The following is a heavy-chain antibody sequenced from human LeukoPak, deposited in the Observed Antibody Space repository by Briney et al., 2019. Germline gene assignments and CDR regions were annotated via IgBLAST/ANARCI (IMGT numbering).Heavy chain of an antibody. CDR3: ARDRGGYNRFDS. D-gene: IGHD5-24*01. Sequence: SETLSLTCAVYGGSFSGYYWSWIRQHPGKGLEWIAYIYSSGTTSYNPSLKSRITLSVDTSKNQFSLMLTSVTTADTAVYYCARDRGGYNRFDSWGQGALVTVSS. V-gene: IGHV4-31*11. J-gene: IGHJ4*02. CDR1: GGSFSGYY. CDR2: IYSSGTT.